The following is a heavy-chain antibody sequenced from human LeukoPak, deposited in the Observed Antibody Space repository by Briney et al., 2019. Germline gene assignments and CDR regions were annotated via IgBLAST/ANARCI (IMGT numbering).Heavy chain of an antibody. CDR1: GSTFTGYY. D-gene: IGHD1-26*01. J-gene: IGHJ4*02. CDR2: INPNSGST. Sequence: GASVKVSCKASGSTFTGYYMHWVRQAPGQGLEWMGWINPNSGSTKYAQKFQGRVTMTRDTPISTAYMELSRLRSDDTAVYYCARDRSGSYAPDYWGQGTLVTVSS. V-gene: IGHV1-2*02. CDR3: ARDRSGSYAPDY.